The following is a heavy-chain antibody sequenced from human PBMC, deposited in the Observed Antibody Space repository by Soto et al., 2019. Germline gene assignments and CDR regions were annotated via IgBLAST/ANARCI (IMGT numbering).Heavy chain of an antibody. Sequence: PGGSLRLSCAASGFTFSSYSMNWVRQAPGKGLEWVSSISSSSSYIYYADSVKGRFTISRDNAKNSLYLQMNSLRAEDTAVYYCARSRDGYPARGAFDIWRQGTMVTVSS. V-gene: IGHV3-21*01. D-gene: IGHD2-21*01. J-gene: IGHJ3*02. CDR1: GFTFSSYS. CDR3: ARSRDGYPARGAFDI. CDR2: ISSSSSYI.